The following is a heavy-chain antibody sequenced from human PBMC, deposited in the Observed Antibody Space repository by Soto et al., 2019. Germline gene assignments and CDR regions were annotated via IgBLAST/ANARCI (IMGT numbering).Heavy chain of an antibody. CDR2: INPNSGAT. J-gene: IGHJ4*02. CDR1: GYTFIGYY. Sequence: RASVKVSCKASGYTFIGYYMHWVRQAPGQGLEWMGWINPNSGATNYAQNFQGRVTMTSDTSISTAYMDLSRLRSADTAVYYCARVGGSSGYYYNFDYWGQGTLVTVSS. CDR3: ARVGGSSGYYYNFDY. D-gene: IGHD3-22*01. V-gene: IGHV1-2*02.